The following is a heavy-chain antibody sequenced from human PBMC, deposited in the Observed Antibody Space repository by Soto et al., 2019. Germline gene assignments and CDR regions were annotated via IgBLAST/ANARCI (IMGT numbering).Heavy chain of an antibody. V-gene: IGHV3-23*01. CDR3: ATVHGTSRSFDS. CDR2: TGLNGRTT. J-gene: IGHJ4*02. CDR1: GFTFSTSA. Sequence: EVQLLESGGGLVQPGGSLRLSCAASGFTFSTSAMTWVRQAPGKGLEWVSTTGLNGRTTYYADSVKVRFTVSRDNSKNTLDLQMSSLRAEDTAVYYCATVHGTSRSFDSWGQGTLVTVSS.